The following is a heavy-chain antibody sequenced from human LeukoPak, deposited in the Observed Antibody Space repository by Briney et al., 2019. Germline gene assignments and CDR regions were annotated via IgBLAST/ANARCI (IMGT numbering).Heavy chain of an antibody. CDR3: ARVNYDFWSGYYSWYFDL. CDR1: GGSISSSSYY. Sequence: SETLSLTCTVSGGSISSSSYYWGWIRQPPGKGLEWIGNIYYSGGTYSNPSLKSRVTISVDTSKNQFSLKLSSVTAADTAVYYCARVNYDFWSGYYSWYFDLWGRGTLVTVSS. D-gene: IGHD3-3*01. CDR2: IYYSGGT. V-gene: IGHV4-39*07. J-gene: IGHJ2*01.